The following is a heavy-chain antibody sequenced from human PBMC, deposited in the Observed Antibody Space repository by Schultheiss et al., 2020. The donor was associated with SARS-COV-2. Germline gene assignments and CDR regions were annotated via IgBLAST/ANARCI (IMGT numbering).Heavy chain of an antibody. CDR1: GFTVSSNY. CDR3: ARGIRGEAGVLDY. V-gene: IGHV3-66*01. D-gene: IGHD3-16*01. J-gene: IGHJ4*02. CDR2: IYSGGST. Sequence: GSLRLSCAASGFTVSSNYMSWVRQAPGKGLEWVSVIYSGGSTYYADSVKGRFTISRDNAKNSLYLQMNSLRAEDTAVYYCARGIRGEAGVLDYWGQGTLVTVSS.